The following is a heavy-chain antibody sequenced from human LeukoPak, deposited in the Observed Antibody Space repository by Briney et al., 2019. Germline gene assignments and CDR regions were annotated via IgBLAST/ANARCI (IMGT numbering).Heavy chain of an antibody. D-gene: IGHD3-22*01. Sequence: GGSLRLSCAASGFTFSSYAMHWVRQAPGQGLEYVSAISSNGDNTYYANSVKGRFTVSRDNSKNTLYLQMGSLRMEDMAVYYCAKGYDSSGYPHYFDYWGQGTLVTVSS. CDR3: AKGYDSSGYPHYFDY. J-gene: IGHJ4*02. CDR2: ISSNGDNT. V-gene: IGHV3-64*01. CDR1: GFTFSSYA.